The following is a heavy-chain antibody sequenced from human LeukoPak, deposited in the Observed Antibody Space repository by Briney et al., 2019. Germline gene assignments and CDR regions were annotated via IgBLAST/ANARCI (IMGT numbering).Heavy chain of an antibody. Sequence: SETLSLTCAVYGGSFSGYYWSWIRQPPGQGLEWIGEINHSGSTNYNPSLKSRVTISVDTSKNQFSLKLSSVTAADTAVYYCARGGDCSGGSCYADYYYYYMDVWGKGTTVTVSS. CDR1: GGSFSGYY. CDR2: INHSGST. D-gene: IGHD2-15*01. CDR3: ARGGDCSGGSCYADYYYYYMDV. J-gene: IGHJ6*03. V-gene: IGHV4-34*01.